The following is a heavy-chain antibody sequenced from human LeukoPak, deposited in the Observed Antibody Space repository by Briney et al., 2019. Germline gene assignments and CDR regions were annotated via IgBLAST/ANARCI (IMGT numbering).Heavy chain of an antibody. CDR3: AREGLTYYYDSSGYPLGPNWFDA. CDR2: TYYRSKWYN. D-gene: IGHD3-22*01. V-gene: IGHV6-1*01. Sequence: QTLSLTCAISGDSVSSNIAAWNWIRQSPSRGLEWLGRTYYRSKWYNDYAVSVKSRITINPDTSKNQFSLQLNSVTPEDTAVYYGAREGLTYYYDSSGYPLGPNWFDAWGQGTLVTVSS. J-gene: IGHJ5*02. CDR1: GDSVSSNIAA.